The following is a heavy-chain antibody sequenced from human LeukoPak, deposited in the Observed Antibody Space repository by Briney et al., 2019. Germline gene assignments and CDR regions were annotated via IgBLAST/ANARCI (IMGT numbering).Heavy chain of an antibody. J-gene: IGHJ4*02. CDR1: GYTFTSYY. Sequence: ASVKVSCKASGYTFTSYYMHWVRQAPGQGLEWMGIINPSGGSTSYAQKFQGRVTMTRDMSTSTVYMELSSLRSEDTAMYYCARYSGWSYFDYWGQGTLVTVSS. D-gene: IGHD5-12*01. CDR2: INPSGGST. V-gene: IGHV1-46*01. CDR3: ARYSGWSYFDY.